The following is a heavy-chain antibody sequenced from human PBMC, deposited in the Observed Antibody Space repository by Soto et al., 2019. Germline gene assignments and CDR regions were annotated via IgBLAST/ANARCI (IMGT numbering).Heavy chain of an antibody. V-gene: IGHV1-18*04. Sequence: ASVKVSCKSSGYSFTSYGVSWVRQAPGQGLEWLGWISVYTGNTKQAQKFQDRVTLTTEASTNTAYMELRNLRSDDTAVYYGMDVWGQGTTVTVSS. J-gene: IGHJ6*02. CDR2: ISVYTGNT. CDR3: MDV. CDR1: GYSFTSYG.